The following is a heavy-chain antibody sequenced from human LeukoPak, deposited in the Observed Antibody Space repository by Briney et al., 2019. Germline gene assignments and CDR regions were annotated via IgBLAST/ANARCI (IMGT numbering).Heavy chain of an antibody. Sequence: ASVKVSCKASGYTFTSYYMHWVRQAPGQGLEWMEIINPSGGSASYAQKFQGRVTMTRDTSTSTVYMELSSLRSEDTAVYYCARDKKLMYYYGPTIIGAPGYWGQGTLVTVSS. CDR2: INPSGGSA. CDR1: GYTFTSYY. J-gene: IGHJ4*02. V-gene: IGHV1-46*01. D-gene: IGHD3-10*01. CDR3: ARDKKLMYYYGPTIIGAPGY.